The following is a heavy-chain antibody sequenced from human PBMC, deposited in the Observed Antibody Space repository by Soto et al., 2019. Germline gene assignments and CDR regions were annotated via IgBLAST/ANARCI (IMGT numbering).Heavy chain of an antibody. Sequence: GASVKVSCKASGYTFTSYALHWVRQAPGQRLEWMGWINAGNGNTKYSQKFQGRVTITRDTSASTAYMELSSLRAEDTAVYYCARDSWYQLPAFSNWGQGTLVTVSS. D-gene: IGHD2-2*01. J-gene: IGHJ4*02. V-gene: IGHV1-3*01. CDR1: GYTFTSYA. CDR2: INAGNGNT. CDR3: ARDSWYQLPAFSN.